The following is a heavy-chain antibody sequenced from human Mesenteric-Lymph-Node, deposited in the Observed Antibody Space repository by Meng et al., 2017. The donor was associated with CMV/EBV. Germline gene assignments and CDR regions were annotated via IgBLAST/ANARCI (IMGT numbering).Heavy chain of an antibody. CDR1: GFSFSIYT. Sequence: GESLKISCAASGFSFSIYTMHWVRQAPGKGLEWVAVISYDGSDKYSADSVKGRFTISRDNAKNSLYLQMNSLRAEDTAVYYCARPYYDFWSGYYHYYFDYWGQGTLVTVSS. CDR3: ARPYYDFWSGYYHYYFDY. V-gene: IGHV3-30*04. CDR2: ISYDGSDK. J-gene: IGHJ4*02. D-gene: IGHD3-3*01.